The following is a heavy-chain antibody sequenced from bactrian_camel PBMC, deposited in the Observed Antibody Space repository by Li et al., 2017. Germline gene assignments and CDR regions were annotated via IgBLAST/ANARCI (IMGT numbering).Heavy chain of an antibody. CDR1: GFTFSSYY. Sequence: VQLVESGGGLVQPGGSLRLSCAASGFTFSSYYMTWVRQAPGKGLEWIAVVKGAGSTTYYSDSMKGRFTISRDNAKNTVYLQMNSLKTEDTAVYYCATDPIPLKVLVTSPEGGRGQGTQVTVS. CDR2: VKGAGSTT. J-gene: IGHJ4*01. V-gene: IGHV3S40*01. CDR3: ATDPIPLKVLVTSPEGG. D-gene: IGHD1*01.